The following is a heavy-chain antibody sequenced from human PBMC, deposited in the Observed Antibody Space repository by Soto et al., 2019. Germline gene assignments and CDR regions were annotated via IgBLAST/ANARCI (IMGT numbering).Heavy chain of an antibody. J-gene: IGHJ3*01. V-gene: IGHV1-18*01. CDR1: GYTFTRYG. Sequence: QVQLVQSGVEMKKPGASVKVSCKASGYTFTRYGISWVRQAPGQGLEWMGWINPSNGRANYAQNLQDRVTMTTDTLATTAYMELRSLTSDDTAMYYCSRHLHGTLDLWGQGTVVTVSS. CDR3: SRHLHGTLDL. CDR2: INPSNGRA.